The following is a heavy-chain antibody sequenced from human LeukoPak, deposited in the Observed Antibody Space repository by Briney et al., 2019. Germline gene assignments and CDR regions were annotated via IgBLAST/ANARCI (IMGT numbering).Heavy chain of an antibody. CDR2: ISVSNGNT. D-gene: IGHD6-13*01. CDR3: ARYPLSYSSNWHYYFDY. CDR1: GYTFTSYG. V-gene: IGHV1-18*01. Sequence: ASVTVSCKASGYTFTSYGVSWVRQAPGQGLEWMGWISVSNGNTNNAQKVQGRVTMTTDTSTSTAYMELRSLRSDDTAVYYCARYPLSYSSNWHYYFDYWGQGTLLTVSS. J-gene: IGHJ4*02.